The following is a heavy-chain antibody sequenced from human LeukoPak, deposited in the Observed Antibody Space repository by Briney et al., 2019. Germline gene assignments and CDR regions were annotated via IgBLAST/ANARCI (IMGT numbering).Heavy chain of an antibody. V-gene: IGHV4-61*05. J-gene: IGHJ5*02. CDR1: GGSISVTNYY. Sequence: SETLSLTCTVSGGSISVTNYYWSWIRQPPGKGLEWIGHTSYSGSTYYNPSLKSRVTISVDRSKNQFSLKLSSVTAADTAVYYCARAHYYGSFDPWGQGTLVTVSS. CDR2: TSYSGST. D-gene: IGHD3-10*01. CDR3: ARAHYYGSFDP.